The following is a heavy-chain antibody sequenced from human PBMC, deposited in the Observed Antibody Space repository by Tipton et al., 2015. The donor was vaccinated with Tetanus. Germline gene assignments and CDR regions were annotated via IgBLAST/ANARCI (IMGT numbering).Heavy chain of an antibody. Sequence: SLRLSCAASGFTFSSYAMSWVRQAPGKGLEWVSAISGSGGSTYYADSVKGRFTISRDNSKNTLYLQMNSLRAEDTAVYYCAKGISVTTSSFDYWGQGTLVTVSS. CDR3: AKGISVTTSSFDY. J-gene: IGHJ4*02. D-gene: IGHD4-17*01. V-gene: IGHV3-23*01. CDR2: ISGSGGST. CDR1: GFTFSSYA.